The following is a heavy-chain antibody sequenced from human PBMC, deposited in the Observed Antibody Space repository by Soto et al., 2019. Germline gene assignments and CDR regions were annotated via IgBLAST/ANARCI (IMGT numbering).Heavy chain of an antibody. CDR3: AKDLRAGRPELFQH. Sequence: QVQLVESGGGVVQPGRSRRLSCAASGFSFRSYAMHWVRQAPGKGLEWVAVISYDGINKYYADSVKGRFSISRDNSNDTLYLEMNSLRGDDTADYYRAKDLRAGRPELFQHWGLGTLVTVSS. CDR2: ISYDGINK. J-gene: IGHJ1*01. CDR1: GFSFRSYA. D-gene: IGHD6-6*01. V-gene: IGHV3-30-3*01.